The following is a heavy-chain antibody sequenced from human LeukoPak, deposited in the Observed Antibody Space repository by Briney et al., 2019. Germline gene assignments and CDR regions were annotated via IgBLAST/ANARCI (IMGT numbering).Heavy chain of an antibody. CDR3: ARGVLEWLFYCDY. D-gene: IGHD3-3*01. CDR2: INPNSGGT. Sequence: GASVKVSCKASGYTFTGYYMHWVRQAPGQGPEWMGWINPNSGGTNYAQKFQGRVTMTRDTSISTAYMELSRLRSDDTAVYYCARGVLEWLFYCDYWGQGTLVTVSS. J-gene: IGHJ4*02. V-gene: IGHV1-2*02. CDR1: GYTFTGYY.